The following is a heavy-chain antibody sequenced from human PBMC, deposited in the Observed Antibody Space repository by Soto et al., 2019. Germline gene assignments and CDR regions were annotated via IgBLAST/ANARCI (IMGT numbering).Heavy chain of an antibody. Sequence: QITLKESGPTLVKPTQTLTLTCTFSGFSLSTSGVGVGWIRQPPGKALEFLALIYWNDDKRYSPSLKSKLTITKDTSKNQVVRSMTSMDPVDTATYYCAHRPDSRVWFGPVTWFDPWGQGTLVTVSS. CDR3: AHRPDSRVWFGPVTWFDP. V-gene: IGHV2-5*01. CDR1: GFSLSTSGVG. CDR2: IYWNDDK. D-gene: IGHD6-19*01. J-gene: IGHJ5*02.